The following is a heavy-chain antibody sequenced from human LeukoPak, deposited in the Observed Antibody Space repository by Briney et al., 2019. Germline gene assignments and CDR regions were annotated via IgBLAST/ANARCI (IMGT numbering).Heavy chain of an antibody. CDR2: INPKSGGT. Sequence: GASVKVSCKASGYTFIGYYMHWARQAPGQGLEWMGWINPKSGGTNYAQQFQGRVTLTRDTSINTAYMELSRLKSDDTAVYYCAREATTDAFDIWGQGTMVTVSS. J-gene: IGHJ3*02. D-gene: IGHD4-11*01. CDR3: AREATTDAFDI. V-gene: IGHV1-2*02. CDR1: GYTFIGYY.